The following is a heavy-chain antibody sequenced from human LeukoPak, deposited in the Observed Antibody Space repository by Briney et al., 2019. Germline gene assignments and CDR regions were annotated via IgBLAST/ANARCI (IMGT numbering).Heavy chain of an antibody. V-gene: IGHV1-2*06. CDR2: INPNSGGA. J-gene: IGHJ4*02. D-gene: IGHD4-17*01. Sequence: ASVKVSCKACGYTLTGYYMHGVRQATGQGLEWMGRINPNSGGANYAQKFQGRVTTTSDTSISTDYLELSRLRSDDTAVYYCARTDGAYGDYGVYWGQGTLVTVSS. CDR1: GYTLTGYY. CDR3: ARTDGAYGDYGVY.